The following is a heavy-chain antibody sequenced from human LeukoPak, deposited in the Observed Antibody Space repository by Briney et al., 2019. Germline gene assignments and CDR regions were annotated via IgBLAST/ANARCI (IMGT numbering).Heavy chain of an antibody. CDR2: IRSKANSYAT. D-gene: IGHD2-2*01. Sequence: GGSPRLSCAASGFTFSGSAMHWVRQASGKGLEWVGRIRSKANSYATAYAASVKGRFTISRDDSKNTAYLQMNSLKTEDTAVYYCTSGGYCSSTSCYGENWGQGTLVTVSS. CDR1: GFTFSGSA. J-gene: IGHJ4*02. CDR3: TSGGYCSSTSCYGEN. V-gene: IGHV3-73*01.